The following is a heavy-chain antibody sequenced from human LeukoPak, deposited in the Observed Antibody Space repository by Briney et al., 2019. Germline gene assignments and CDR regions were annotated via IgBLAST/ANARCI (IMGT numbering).Heavy chain of an antibody. D-gene: IGHD4/OR15-4a*01. J-gene: IGHJ4*02. CDR2: ISGSGGST. V-gene: IGHV3-23*01. CDR1: GFTFSSYA. CDR3: AKDHRPLGGLRCTFDY. Sequence: PGGSLRLSCAASGFTFSSYAMSWVRQAPGKGLEWVSAISGSGGSTYYADSVKGRFTISRDNSKNTLYLQMNSLRAEDTAVYYCAKDHRPLGGLRCTFDYWGQGTLVTVSS.